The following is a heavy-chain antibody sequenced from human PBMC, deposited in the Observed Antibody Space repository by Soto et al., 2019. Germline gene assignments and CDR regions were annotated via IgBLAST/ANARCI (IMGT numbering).Heavy chain of an antibody. CDR3: AKAMGRRALFGVVTLDY. CDR2: ISGSGGST. D-gene: IGHD3-3*01. V-gene: IGHV3-23*01. CDR1: GFTFSSYA. J-gene: IGHJ4*02. Sequence: EVQLLESGGGLVQPGGSLRLSCAASGFTFSSYAMSWVRQAPGKGLEWVSAISGSGGSTYYADSVKGRFTISRDNSKNTLYLQMNSLRAEDTAVYYCAKAMGRRALFGVVTLDYWGQGTLVTVSS.